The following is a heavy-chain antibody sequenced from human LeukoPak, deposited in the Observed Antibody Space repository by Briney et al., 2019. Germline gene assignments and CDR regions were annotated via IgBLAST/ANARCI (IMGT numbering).Heavy chain of an antibody. V-gene: IGHV4-39*07. D-gene: IGHD2/OR15-2a*01. CDR3: ARGLRMDY. CDR2: INHSGST. Sequence: PSETLSLTCTVSGDSIRSNSYYWGWIRQPPGKGLEWIGEINHSGSTNYNPSLKSRVTISVDTSKNQFSLKLSSVTAADTAVYYCARGLRMDYWGQGTLVTVSS. CDR1: GDSIRSNSYY. J-gene: IGHJ4*02.